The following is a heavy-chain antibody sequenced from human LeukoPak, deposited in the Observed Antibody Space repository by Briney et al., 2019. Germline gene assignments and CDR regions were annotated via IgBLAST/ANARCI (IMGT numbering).Heavy chain of an antibody. CDR1: GYTFTSFD. CDR2: ISAYNGNT. J-gene: IGHJ4*02. Sequence: ASVKVSCKASGYTFTSFDFNWVRQAPGQGLEWMGWISAYNGNTNYAQKLQGRVTMTTDTSTSTAYMELRSLRSDDTAVYYCARDRYYDSSPPRYWGQGTLVTVSS. D-gene: IGHD3-22*01. V-gene: IGHV1-18*01. CDR3: ARDRYYDSSPPRY.